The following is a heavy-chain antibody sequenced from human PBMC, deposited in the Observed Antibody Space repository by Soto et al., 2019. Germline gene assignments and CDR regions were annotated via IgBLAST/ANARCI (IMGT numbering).Heavy chain of an antibody. V-gene: IGHV1-18*01. J-gene: IGHJ3*02. CDR3: ARGWRSYGAFDI. Sequence: ASVKVSCKASGYTFTSYGISWVRQAPGQGLEWMGWSSAYNGNTNYAQKLQGRVTMTTDTSTSTAYMELGSLRYDDTAVYYCARGWRSYGAFDIWGQGTMVTVSS. CDR1: GYTFTSYG. D-gene: IGHD5-18*01. CDR2: SSAYNGNT.